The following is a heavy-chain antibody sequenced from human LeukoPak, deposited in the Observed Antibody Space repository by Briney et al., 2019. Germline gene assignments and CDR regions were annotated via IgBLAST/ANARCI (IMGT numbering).Heavy chain of an antibody. Sequence: ASVKVSCKASGYTFTSYGISWVRQAPGQGLEWMGWISAYNGNTNYAQKLQGRVTMTTDTSTSTAYMELRSLRSDDTAVYYCARGVRYCSGGSCYHFDYWGQGTLVTVSS. J-gene: IGHJ4*02. V-gene: IGHV1-18*01. CDR1: GYTFTSYG. CDR3: ARGVRYCSGGSCYHFDY. D-gene: IGHD2-15*01. CDR2: ISAYNGNT.